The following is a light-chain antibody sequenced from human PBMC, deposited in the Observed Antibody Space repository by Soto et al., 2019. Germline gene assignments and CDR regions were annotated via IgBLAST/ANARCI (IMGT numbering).Light chain of an antibody. V-gene: IGKV3-20*01. CDR2: GAS. Sequence: EIVLTQSPGTLSLSPGERATLSCRASQSVSSSYLAWYQQKPGQTPRLLIYGASSRATGIPDRFSGSGSGTEFTLTISRLEPEDFAVYYCQQYGSLPPYTFGQGTKLEIK. CDR3: QQYGSLPPYT. J-gene: IGKJ2*01. CDR1: QSVSSSY.